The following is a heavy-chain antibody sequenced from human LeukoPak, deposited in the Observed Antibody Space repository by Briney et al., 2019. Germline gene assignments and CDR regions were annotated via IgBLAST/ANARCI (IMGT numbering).Heavy chain of an antibody. J-gene: IGHJ3*02. V-gene: IGHV4-34*01. CDR2: INHSGST. CDR1: GGSFSGYY. Sequence: SETLSLTCAVYGGSFSGYYWSWIRQPPGKGLKWIGEINHSGSTNHHPSLKSRVAISLDTSKNQFSLKLRSVTAADTAVYYCARGELGISAFDIWGQGTMVTVSS. D-gene: IGHD7-27*01. CDR3: ARGELGISAFDI.